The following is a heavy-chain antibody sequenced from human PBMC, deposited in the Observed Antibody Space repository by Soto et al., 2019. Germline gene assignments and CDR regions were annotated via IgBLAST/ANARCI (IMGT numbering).Heavy chain of an antibody. CDR2: ISSTTNYI. CDR1: GFTFTRYS. V-gene: IGHV3-21*06. J-gene: IGHJ4*02. CDR3: ARGSEDLTSNFDY. Sequence: LRLSCAASGFTFTRYSMNWVRQAPGKGLEWVSSISSTTNYIYYGDSMKGRFTISRDNAKNSLYLEMNSLRAEDTAVYYCARGSEDLTSNFDYWGQGTLVTVSS.